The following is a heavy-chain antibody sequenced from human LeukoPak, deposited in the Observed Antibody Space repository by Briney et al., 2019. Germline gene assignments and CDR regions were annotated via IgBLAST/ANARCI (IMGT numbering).Heavy chain of an antibody. V-gene: IGHV3-49*04. D-gene: IGHD4-23*01. Sequence: GGSLRLSCTASGFTFGDYAMSWVRQAPGKGLEWVGFIRSKAYGGTTEYAASVKGRFTISRDDSKSIAYLQMNSLKTEDTAVYYCTIPMTTVVTPYAFDIWGQGTMVIVSS. CDR1: GFTFGDYA. CDR3: TIPMTTVVTPYAFDI. J-gene: IGHJ3*02. CDR2: IRSKAYGGTT.